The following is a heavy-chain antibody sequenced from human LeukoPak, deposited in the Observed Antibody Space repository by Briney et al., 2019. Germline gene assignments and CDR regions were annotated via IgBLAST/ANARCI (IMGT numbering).Heavy chain of an antibody. CDR3: AIADTYYYYGMDV. CDR2: IYSGGST. V-gene: IGHV3-66*01. Sequence: GGSLRLSCAISGFIFNTYGMNWVRQTPGKGLEWVSVIYSGGSTYYADSVKGRFTISRDNSKNTLYLQMNSLRAEDTAVYYCAIADTYYYYGMDVWGQGTTVTVSS. D-gene: IGHD3-16*02. J-gene: IGHJ6*02. CDR1: GFIFNTYG.